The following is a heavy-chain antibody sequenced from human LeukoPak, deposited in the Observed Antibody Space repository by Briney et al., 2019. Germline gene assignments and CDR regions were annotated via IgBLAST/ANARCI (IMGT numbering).Heavy chain of an antibody. J-gene: IGHJ6*03. CDR2: IYSGGST. CDR1: GFTVSSNY. V-gene: IGHV3-53*01. D-gene: IGHD2-2*01. Sequence: GGSLRLSCAASGFTVSSNYMSWVRQAPGKGLERVSVIYSGGSTYYADSVKGRFTISRDNSKNTLYLQMNSLRAKDTAVYYCARGDIVVAPAAMPSYYMDVWGKGTTVTVSS. CDR3: ARGDIVVAPAAMPSYYMDV.